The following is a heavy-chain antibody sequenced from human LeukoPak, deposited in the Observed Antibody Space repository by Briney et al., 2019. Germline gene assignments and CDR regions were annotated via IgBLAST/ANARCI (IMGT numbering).Heavy chain of an antibody. CDR2: IKQDGSEK. Sequence: TGGSLRLSCAVSGFTFINYWMSWVRQAPGKGLEWVASIKQDGSEKYYVDSVKGRFTISRDNTQKSLYLQMNSLRAEDTHLYYCARGGYCSGGYCYTVGWYFDLWGRGTLVTVSS. J-gene: IGHJ2*01. D-gene: IGHD2-15*01. CDR1: GFTFINYW. CDR3: ARGGYCSGGYCYTVGWYFDL. V-gene: IGHV3-7*01.